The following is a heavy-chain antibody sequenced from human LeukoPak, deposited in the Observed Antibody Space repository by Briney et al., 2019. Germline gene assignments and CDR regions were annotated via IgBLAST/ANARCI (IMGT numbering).Heavy chain of an antibody. CDR3: ARRDIVATIDS. CDR2: IYYSGRT. D-gene: IGHD5-12*01. Sequence: KPSETLSLTCTVSGGSISSSSYYWAWIRQPPGKGLEWIGSIYYSGRTFYNPSLESRLTISADTSKNQFSLTLTSVNAADTAVYYCARRDIVATIDSWGQGTLVTVSS. J-gene: IGHJ4*02. V-gene: IGHV4-39*01. CDR1: GGSISSSSYY.